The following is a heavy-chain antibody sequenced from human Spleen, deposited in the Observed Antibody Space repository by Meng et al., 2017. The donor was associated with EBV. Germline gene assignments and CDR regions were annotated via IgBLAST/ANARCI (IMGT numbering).Heavy chain of an antibody. V-gene: IGHV3-74*01. Sequence: EVRLWGLAAVVFQPGESLSLTSLASAFSLRTYWVHWVRQAPGKGLVWVSRINSDGSTINYADSVEGRFTISRDNAKNTLYLQMNSLRVEDSAVYYCVRDMFGARDYWGQGTLVTVSS. J-gene: IGHJ4*02. CDR3: VRDMFGARDY. CDR2: INSDGSTI. D-gene: IGHD3-10*02. CDR1: AFSLRTYW.